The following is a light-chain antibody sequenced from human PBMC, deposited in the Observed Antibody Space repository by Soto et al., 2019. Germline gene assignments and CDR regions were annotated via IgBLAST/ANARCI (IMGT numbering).Light chain of an antibody. V-gene: IGLV2-8*01. CDR2: DVS. Sequence: QSALTQPPSASGSPGQSVTISCTGTSSDVGGYNYVSWYQQHPGKAPKLMLYDVSKRPSGVPDRFSGSKSGNTASLTVSGLQADDEADYYCSSYAGTHVVFGTGTKLTVL. CDR3: SSYAGTHVV. CDR1: SSDVGGYNY. J-gene: IGLJ1*01.